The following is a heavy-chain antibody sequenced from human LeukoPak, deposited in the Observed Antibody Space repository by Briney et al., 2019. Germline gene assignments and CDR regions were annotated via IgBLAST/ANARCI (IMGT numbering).Heavy chain of an antibody. CDR1: GYSFTSYW. Sequence: GESLKISCKGSGYSFTSYWIGWVRQMPGKGLEWMGIIYPGDSDTRYSPSFQGQVTISADKSISTAYLQWSSLKASDTAMYYCARRIQLWSPRGYYYYYMDVWGKGTTVTVSS. D-gene: IGHD5-18*01. V-gene: IGHV5-51*01. J-gene: IGHJ6*03. CDR3: ARRIQLWSPRGYYYYYMDV. CDR2: IYPGDSDT.